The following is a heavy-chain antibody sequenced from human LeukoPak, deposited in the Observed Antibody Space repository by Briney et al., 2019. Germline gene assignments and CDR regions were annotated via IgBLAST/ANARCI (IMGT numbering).Heavy chain of an antibody. CDR2: FDPEDGET. Sequence: ASVKVSCKVSGYTLTELSMHWVRPAPGKGLEWMGGFDPEDGETIYAQKFQGRVTMTEDTSTDTAYMELSSLRSEDTAVYYCATDLSGSYFFDYWGQGTLVTVSS. D-gene: IGHD1-26*01. V-gene: IGHV1-24*01. J-gene: IGHJ4*02. CDR1: GYTLTELS. CDR3: ATDLSGSYFFDY.